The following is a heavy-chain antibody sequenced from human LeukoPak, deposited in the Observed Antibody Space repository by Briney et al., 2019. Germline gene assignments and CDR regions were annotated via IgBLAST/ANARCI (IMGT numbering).Heavy chain of an antibody. J-gene: IGHJ4*02. CDR3: ARGNYDILTGYYWSPYFDY. V-gene: IGHV4-59*01. D-gene: IGHD3-9*01. CDR1: GGSISSYY. Sequence: PSETLSLTCTVSGGSISSYYWSWIRQPPGKGLEWIGYIYYSGSTNYNPSLKSRVTIPVDTSKNQFSLKLSSVTAADTAVYYCARGNYDILTGYYWSPYFDYWGQGTLVTVSS. CDR2: IYYSGST.